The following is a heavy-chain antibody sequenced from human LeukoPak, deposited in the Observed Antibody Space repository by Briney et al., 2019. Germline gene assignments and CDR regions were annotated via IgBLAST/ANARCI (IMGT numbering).Heavy chain of an antibody. CDR2: IRYDGSNK. CDR1: GFTFSSYG. V-gene: IGHV3-30*02. D-gene: IGHD2-2*01. CDR3: AKAYQPRYCSSTSCYVGRAAFDI. Sequence: PGGSLRLSCAASGFTFSSYGMHWVRQAPGKGLEWVAFIRYDGSNKYYADSVKGRFTISRDNSKNTLYLQMNSLRAEDTAVYYCAKAYQPRYCSSTSCYVGRAAFDIWGQGTMVTVSS. J-gene: IGHJ3*02.